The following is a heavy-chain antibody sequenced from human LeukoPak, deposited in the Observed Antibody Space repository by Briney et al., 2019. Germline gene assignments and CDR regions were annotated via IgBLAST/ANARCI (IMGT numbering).Heavy chain of an antibody. J-gene: IGHJ4*02. D-gene: IGHD3-16*01. Sequence: GGSLRLSCAASGFTFSNYAMSWVRQALGKGLQWVSAIDSGGGTYYANSVKGRFTISRDNSKNTLYLQLNSLRAEDTAVYYCAKGPQGDWGQGALVTVSS. CDR1: GFTFSNYA. CDR2: IDSGGGT. CDR3: AKGPQGD. V-gene: IGHV3-23*01.